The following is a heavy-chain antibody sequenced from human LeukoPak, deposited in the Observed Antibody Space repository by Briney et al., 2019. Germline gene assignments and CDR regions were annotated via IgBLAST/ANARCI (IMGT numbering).Heavy chain of an antibody. J-gene: IGHJ3*02. Sequence: SETLSLTCTVSGGSLSSSSYYWGWIRQPPGKGLEWIGSIYYSGSTYYNPSLKSRVTISVDTSKNQFSLKLSSVTAADTAVYYCARRGSYGAGFDIWGQGTMVTVSS. CDR1: GGSLSSSSYY. D-gene: IGHD1-26*01. CDR3: ARRGSYGAGFDI. CDR2: IYYSGST. V-gene: IGHV4-39*01.